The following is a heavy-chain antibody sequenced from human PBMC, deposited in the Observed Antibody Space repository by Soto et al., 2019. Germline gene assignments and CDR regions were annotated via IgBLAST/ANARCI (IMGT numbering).Heavy chain of an antibody. CDR1: GGSISSSNW. Sequence: SETLSLTCAVSGGSISSSNWWSWVRQPPGKGLEWIGEIYHSGSTNYNPSLKSRITMSVDTSKNQFSLKLSSVTAADTAVYYCARGYGRNFDYSGQGTLVTVSS. CDR3: ARGYGRNFDY. V-gene: IGHV4-4*02. J-gene: IGHJ4*02. D-gene: IGHD5-18*01. CDR2: IYHSGST.